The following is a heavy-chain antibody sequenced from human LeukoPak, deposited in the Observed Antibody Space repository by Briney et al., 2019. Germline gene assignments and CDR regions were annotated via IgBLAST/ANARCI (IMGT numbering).Heavy chain of an antibody. CDR3: ARHNSGSYYTY. V-gene: IGHV3-7*01. Sequence: GGSLRLSCAASGFTFSSSWMSWVRQAPGKGLEWVAHIKPDESDRYYAGSVRGRFTISRDNAKNSLYLQLNSLRVEDTAMYYCARHNSGSYYTYWGQGTLVTVSS. CDR2: IKPDESDR. J-gene: IGHJ4*02. D-gene: IGHD3-10*01. CDR1: GFTFSSSW.